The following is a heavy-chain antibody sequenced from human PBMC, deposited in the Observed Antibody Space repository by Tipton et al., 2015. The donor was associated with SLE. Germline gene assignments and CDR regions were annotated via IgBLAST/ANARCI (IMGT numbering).Heavy chain of an antibody. V-gene: IGHV1-18*04. CDR1: GYTFNNYD. CDR3: ARVDYGDFHA. CDR2: ISTYSGET. J-gene: IGHJ4*02. Sequence: QLVQSGAEVKKPGASVKVSCRASGYTFNNYDVSWLRQAPGQGLEWMGWISTYSGETDYAQNLQGRVTMTTDTSTSTAYMELRSLRSDDTAVYYCARVDYGDFHAWGQGTLVTVSS. D-gene: IGHD4-17*01.